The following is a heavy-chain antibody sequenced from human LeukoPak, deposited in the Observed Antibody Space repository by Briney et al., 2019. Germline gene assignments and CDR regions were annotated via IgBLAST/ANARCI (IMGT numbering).Heavy chain of an antibody. J-gene: IGHJ3*02. V-gene: IGHV4-59*01. CDR3: AREQQPDDAFDI. CDR2: IYYSGST. CDR1: GGSISRYY. Sequence: SETLSLTSTVSGGSISRYYWSWIRQPPGKGLEWIGYIYYSGSTNYNPSLKSRVTISVDTSKNQFSLKLSSVTAADTAVYYCAREQQPDDAFDIWGQGTMVTVSS. D-gene: IGHD6-13*01.